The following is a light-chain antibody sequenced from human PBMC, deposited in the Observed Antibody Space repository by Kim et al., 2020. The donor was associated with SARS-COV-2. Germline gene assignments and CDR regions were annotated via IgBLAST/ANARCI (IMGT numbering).Light chain of an antibody. Sequence: QLVLTQSPSASASLGASVKLTCTLSSGHSSYAIAWHQQQPEKGPRYLMKLNSDGSHSKGDGIPDRFSGSSSGAERYLTISSLQSEGEADYFCQTWGTGIQVFGGETQLTIL. V-gene: IGLV4-69*01. CDR3: QTWGTGIQV. J-gene: IGLJ3*02. CDR2: LNSDGSH. CDR1: SGHSSYA.